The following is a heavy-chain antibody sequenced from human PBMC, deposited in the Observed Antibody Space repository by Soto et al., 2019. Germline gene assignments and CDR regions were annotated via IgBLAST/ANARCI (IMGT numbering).Heavy chain of an antibody. CDR3: ARATHLRYWYFDL. J-gene: IGHJ2*01. CDR2: IIPILGIA. D-gene: IGHD3-3*01. Sequence: ASVKVSCKASGGTFSSYTISWVRQAPGQGLEWMGRIIPILGIANYAQKFQGRVTITADKSTSTAYMELSSLRSEDTAVYYCARATHLRYWYFDLRGRGTLVTVSS. CDR1: GGTFSSYT. V-gene: IGHV1-69*02.